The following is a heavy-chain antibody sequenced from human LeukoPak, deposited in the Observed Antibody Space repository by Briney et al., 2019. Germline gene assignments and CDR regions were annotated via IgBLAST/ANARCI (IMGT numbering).Heavy chain of an antibody. CDR3: ARRTHSGSYYY. CDR1: GGSFSGYY. D-gene: IGHD1-26*01. V-gene: IGHV4-34*01. Sequence: PSETLSLTCAVYGGSFSGYYWSWIRQPPGKGLEWIGEINHSGSTNYNPSLKSRVTISVDTSKNQFSLKLSSVTAADTAVYYCARRTHSGSYYYWGQGTLVTVSS. CDR2: INHSGST. J-gene: IGHJ4*02.